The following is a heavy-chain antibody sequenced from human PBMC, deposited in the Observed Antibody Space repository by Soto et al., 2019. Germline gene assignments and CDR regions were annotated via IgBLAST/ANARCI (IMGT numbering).Heavy chain of an antibody. CDR3: ARHPGCSSTSCYAGYFDY. V-gene: IGHV4-31*03. D-gene: IGHD2-2*01. CDR1: GGSISSGGYY. CDR2: IYYSGST. J-gene: IGHJ4*02. Sequence: PSETLSLTCTVSGGSISSGGYYWSWIRQHPGKGLEWIGYIYYSGSTYYNPSLKSRVTISVDTSKNQFSLKASDTAMYYCARHPGCSSTSCYAGYFDYWGQGTLVTVSS.